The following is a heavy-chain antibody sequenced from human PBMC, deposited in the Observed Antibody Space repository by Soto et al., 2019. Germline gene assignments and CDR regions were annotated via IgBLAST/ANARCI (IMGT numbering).Heavy chain of an antibody. CDR3: AAQLENCSSTSCYGEHGAFDI. CDR1: GFTFTSSA. J-gene: IGHJ3*02. V-gene: IGHV1-58*02. CDR2: IVVGSGNT. Sequence: SVKVSCKASGFTFTSSAMQWVRQARGQRLEWIGWIVVGSGNTNYAQKFQERVTITRDMSTSTAYMELSSLRSEDTAVYYCAAQLENCSSTSCYGEHGAFDIWGQGTMVTVSS. D-gene: IGHD2-2*01.